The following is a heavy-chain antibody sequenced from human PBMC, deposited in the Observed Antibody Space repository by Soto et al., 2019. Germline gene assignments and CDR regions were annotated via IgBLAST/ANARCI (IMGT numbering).Heavy chain of an antibody. J-gene: IGHJ6*03. CDR3: ATSLGGSGYDHYDYYRAV. Sequence: GASVKVSCKASGGTFSSYTISWVRQAPGQGLEWMGRIIPILGIANYAQKFQGRVTITADKSTSTAYMELSSLRSEDTAVYYCATSLGGSGYDHYDYYRAVCGKGTSVTVSS. V-gene: IGHV1-69*02. CDR2: IIPILGIA. D-gene: IGHD5-12*01. CDR1: GGTFSSYT.